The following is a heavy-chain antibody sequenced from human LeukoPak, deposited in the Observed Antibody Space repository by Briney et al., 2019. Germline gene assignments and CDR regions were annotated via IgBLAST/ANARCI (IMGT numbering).Heavy chain of an antibody. D-gene: IGHD3-10*01. V-gene: IGHV4-59*08. J-gene: IGHJ4*02. CDR2: IYYSGST. CDR3: VKLLSGPFDY. Sequence: SETLSLTCTVSGGSISSYYWSWIRQPPGKGLEWIGYIYYSGSTNYNPSLKSRVTISVDTSKNQFSLKLSSVTAADTAVYYCVKLLSGPFDYWGQGTLVTVSS. CDR1: GGSISSYY.